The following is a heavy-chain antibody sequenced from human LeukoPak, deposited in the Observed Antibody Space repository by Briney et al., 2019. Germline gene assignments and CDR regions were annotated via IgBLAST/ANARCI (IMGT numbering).Heavy chain of an antibody. CDR1: GFLFSRYW. CDR3: ARDSFETDIDY. J-gene: IGHJ4*02. CDR2: IKEDGSEK. V-gene: IGHV3-7*01. D-gene: IGHD1-14*01. Sequence: GGSLRLSCAASGFLFSRYWMSWVRQAPGKGLEWVANIKEDGSEKYYVESMKGRFTISRDNVKNSLYLQINSLRAEDAAVYYCARDSFETDIDYWGQGTLVTVSS.